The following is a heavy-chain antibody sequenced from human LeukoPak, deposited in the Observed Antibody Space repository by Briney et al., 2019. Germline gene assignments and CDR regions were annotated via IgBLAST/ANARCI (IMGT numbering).Heavy chain of an antibody. J-gene: IGHJ4*02. Sequence: PSETLSLTCTVSGGSISSYYWSWIRQPPGKGLEWIGYIYYSGSTNYNPSLKSRVTISVDTSKNQFSLKLSSVTAADTAVYYCARVEDYGDFFDYWGQGTLVTVSS. V-gene: IGHV4-59*08. CDR2: IYYSGST. CDR1: GGSISSYY. CDR3: ARVEDYGDFFDY. D-gene: IGHD4-17*01.